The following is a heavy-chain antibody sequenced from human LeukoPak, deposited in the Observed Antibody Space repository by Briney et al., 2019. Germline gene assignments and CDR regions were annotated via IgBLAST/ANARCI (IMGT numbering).Heavy chain of an antibody. J-gene: IGHJ5*02. D-gene: IGHD3-22*01. CDR1: GGSISSYY. V-gene: IGHV4-4*09. CDR2: IYTSGST. Sequence: PSETLSLTCTVSGGSISSYYWSWLRQPPGKGLEWIGYIYTSGSTNYNPSLKSRVTISVDTSKNQFSLKLSSVTAADTAVYYCASSYYYDSSIMFDPWGQGTLVTVSS. CDR3: ASSYYYDSSIMFDP.